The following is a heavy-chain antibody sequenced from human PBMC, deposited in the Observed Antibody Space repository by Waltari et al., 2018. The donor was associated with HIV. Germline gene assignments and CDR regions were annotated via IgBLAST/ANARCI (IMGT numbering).Heavy chain of an antibody. J-gene: IGHJ4*02. D-gene: IGHD3-22*01. CDR2: IYHSGST. CDR1: GYSISSGYY. Sequence: QVQLQESGPGLVKPSETLSLTCAVSGYSISSGYYWGWLRQPPGKGPEWIGSIYHSGSTYYNPSLKSRVTISVDTSKNQFSLKLSSVTAADTAVYYCAREARDSSGYYPDYWGQGTLVTVSS. V-gene: IGHV4-38-2*02. CDR3: AREARDSSGYYPDY.